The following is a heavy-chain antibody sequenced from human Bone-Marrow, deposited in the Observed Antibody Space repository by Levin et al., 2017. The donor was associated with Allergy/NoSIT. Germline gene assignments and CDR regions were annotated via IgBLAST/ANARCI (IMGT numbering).Heavy chain of an antibody. CDR2: INPKSGDS. CDR3: ARDVFGTSCPDY. D-gene: IGHD1-7*01. CDR1: GYKFTDSY. V-gene: IGHV1-2*02. J-gene: IGHJ4*02. Sequence: ASVKVSCKASGYKFTDSYMHWVRQAPGQGLEWVGWINPKSGDSKSTQKFQGRVTLTGDTSISTAYMELSRLTSDDTAVYYCARDVFGTSCPDYWGQGTLVTVSS.